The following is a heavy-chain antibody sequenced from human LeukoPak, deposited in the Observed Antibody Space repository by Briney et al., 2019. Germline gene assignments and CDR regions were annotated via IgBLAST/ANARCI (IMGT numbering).Heavy chain of an antibody. CDR1: GLTVSSNY. D-gene: IGHD3-22*01. Sequence: GGSLRLSCAASGLTVSSNYMSWVRQAPGKGLEWLSVIYNGDMTYYADSVKGRFTISRDNSKNTLYLQMNSLRAEDTAVYYCARDGDTMIVVVSYYYYMDVWGKGTTVTVSS. V-gene: IGHV3-66*02. CDR3: ARDGDTMIVVVSYYYYMDV. J-gene: IGHJ6*03. CDR2: IYNGDMT.